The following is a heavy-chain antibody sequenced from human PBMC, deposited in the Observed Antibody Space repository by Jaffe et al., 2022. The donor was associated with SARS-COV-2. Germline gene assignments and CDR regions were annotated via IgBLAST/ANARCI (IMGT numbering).Heavy chain of an antibody. V-gene: IGHV5-51*01. J-gene: IGHJ4*02. CDR2: IYPDDSET. CDR1: GYIFSHYL. Sequence: EVQLVQSGAEEKKPGESLKISCKGSGYIFSHYLIAWVRQMPGKGLEWMGVIYPDDSETRYSPSFQGQVTISADKSISTAYLQWSSLKASDTAIYYCARVDYYDSTTSLYYFDFWGQGSLVTVSS. CDR3: ARVDYYDSTTSLYYFDF. D-gene: IGHD3-22*01.